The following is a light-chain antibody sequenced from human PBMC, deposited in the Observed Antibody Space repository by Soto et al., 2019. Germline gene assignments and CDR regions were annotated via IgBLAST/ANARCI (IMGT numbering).Light chain of an antibody. CDR1: QSISSY. V-gene: IGKV1-39*01. Sequence: DIQMTQSPSSLSASVGDRVTITCRASQSISSYLNWYQQKPGKAPNLLVYEASTLQSGVPSRFSGSGSGTDFTLAISSLQPEDFATYYCQQSSSTPQTFGGGTKVDIK. CDR3: QQSSSTPQT. J-gene: IGKJ4*01. CDR2: EAS.